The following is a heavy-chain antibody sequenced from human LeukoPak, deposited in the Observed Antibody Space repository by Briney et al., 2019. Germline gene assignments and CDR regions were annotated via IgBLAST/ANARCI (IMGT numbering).Heavy chain of an antibody. Sequence: ASVKVSYKTSGYTFTDYYMHWVRQAPGQGLEWMGWINPNSGATNYVQEFQGRVTMTRDTSITTAYMELSGLRSDDTAVYYCAREGREFGPHKLAGFDYWGQGTLVTVSS. CDR3: AREGREFGPHKLAGFDY. CDR1: GYTFTDYY. V-gene: IGHV1-2*02. J-gene: IGHJ4*02. CDR2: INPNSGAT. D-gene: IGHD3-10*01.